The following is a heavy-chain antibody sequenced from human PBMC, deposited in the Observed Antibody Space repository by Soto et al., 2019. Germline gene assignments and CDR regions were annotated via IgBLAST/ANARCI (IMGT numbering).Heavy chain of an antibody. D-gene: IGHD4-17*01. J-gene: IGHJ4*02. V-gene: IGHV3-30-3*01. Sequence: QVQLVESGGGVVQPGRSLRLSCAASGFTFSSYAMHWVRQAPGKGLEWVAVKSYDGSNKYYADSVKGRFTISRDNSKNTLYLQMNSLRAEDTAVYYCATYGDLDYWGQGTLVTVSS. CDR2: KSYDGSNK. CDR3: ATYGDLDY. CDR1: GFTFSSYA.